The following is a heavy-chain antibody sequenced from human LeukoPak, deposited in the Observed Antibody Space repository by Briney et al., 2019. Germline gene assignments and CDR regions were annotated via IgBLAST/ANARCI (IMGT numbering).Heavy chain of an antibody. Sequence: EPGGSLRLSCAASGFTVSSNYMSWVRQAPGKGLEWVSVIYSGGSTYYSDSVKGRFTISRDNSKNTLYLQMNSLRAEDTAVYYCARLGITTNFDYWGQGTLVTVSS. CDR2: IYSGGST. CDR1: GFTVSSNY. J-gene: IGHJ4*02. D-gene: IGHD3-22*01. V-gene: IGHV3-53*01. CDR3: ARLGITTNFDY.